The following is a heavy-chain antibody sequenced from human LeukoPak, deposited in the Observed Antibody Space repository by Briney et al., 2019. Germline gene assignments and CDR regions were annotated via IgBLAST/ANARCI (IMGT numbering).Heavy chain of an antibody. D-gene: IGHD3-22*01. Sequence: PGGSLRLSCTASGLTFSNYWMHWVRQAPGKGLVWVSRIKNDGSSTIYADSVKGRFTISRDNAKNTVDLQMSSLSAEDTAVYYCATGGAQYYEFWGQGTVVTVSS. CDR2: IKNDGSST. CDR1: GLTFSNYW. V-gene: IGHV3-74*01. CDR3: ATGGAQYYEF. J-gene: IGHJ4*02.